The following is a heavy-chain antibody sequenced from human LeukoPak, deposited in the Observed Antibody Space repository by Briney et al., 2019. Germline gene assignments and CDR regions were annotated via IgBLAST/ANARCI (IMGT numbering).Heavy chain of an antibody. CDR3: AHTVTPRYFQF. CDR2: IKQDGSKK. J-gene: IGHJ1*01. CDR1: GFPFSSYW. Sequence: GGSLRLSCVASGFPFSSYWMTWVRQAPRKGLEWVANIKQDGSKKSYVDSVKGRFTISRDNAKNSLYLQMNSLRTEDTALYYCAHTVTPRYFQFWGQGTLVTVSS. D-gene: IGHD4-17*01. V-gene: IGHV3-7*01.